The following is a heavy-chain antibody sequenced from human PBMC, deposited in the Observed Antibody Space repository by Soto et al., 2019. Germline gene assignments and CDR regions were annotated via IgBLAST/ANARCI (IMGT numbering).Heavy chain of an antibody. Sequence: QVHLQESGPGLVAPSGTLSLTCTLSGGSVRAPDWWNWVRQSPDKGLDWIAEVHISGHSNYNPSLRSRVSVSIDSSKNQFDLNLNSVTAADTAIYYCARVRQGCSANNCSFDPWGQGTQVTISS. V-gene: IGHV4-4*02. CDR3: ARVRQGCSANNCSFDP. CDR1: GGSVRAPDW. D-gene: IGHD1-1*01. CDR2: VHISGHS. J-gene: IGHJ5*01.